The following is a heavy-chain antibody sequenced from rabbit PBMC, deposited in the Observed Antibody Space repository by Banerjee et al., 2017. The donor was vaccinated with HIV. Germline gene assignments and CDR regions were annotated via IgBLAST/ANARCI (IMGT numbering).Heavy chain of an antibody. V-gene: IGHV1S40*01. CDR3: ARDAIITTYTYFNL. CDR1: GFSFSGRYY. J-gene: IGHJ4*01. Sequence: QSLEESGGDLVKPGASLTLTCTASGFSFSGRYYMCWVRQAPGKGLEWIGYIDPIFGSTYYATWVDGRFAISSHNAQNTLYLQLTSLTAADTTTYFCARDAIITTYTYFNLWGPGTLVTVS. CDR2: IDPIFGST. D-gene: IGHD1-1*01.